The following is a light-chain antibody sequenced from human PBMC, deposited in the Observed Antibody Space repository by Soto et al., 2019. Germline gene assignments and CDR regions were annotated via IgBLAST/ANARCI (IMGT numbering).Light chain of an antibody. V-gene: IGKV1-27*01. CDR2: AAS. CDR3: QQLNSYPQT. J-gene: IGKJ5*01. CDR1: QGIDNF. Sequence: DIQMTQSPSSLSAFVGDRVTITCRASQGIDNFLAWYQQKPGKIPKLLIYAASTLQSGVPSRFSGSGSGTEFTLTISSLQPEDSATYFCQQLNSYPQTFGQGTRLEIK.